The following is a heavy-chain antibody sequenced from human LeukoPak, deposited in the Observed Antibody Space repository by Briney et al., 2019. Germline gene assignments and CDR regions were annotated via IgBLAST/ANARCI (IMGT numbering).Heavy chain of an antibody. Sequence: GGSLRLSCAASGFTFTTNAMSWVRQATGKGLEWDSAVSGRTGATYYADSEKGRFTISRDNSKSTLYLQMDSLRAEDTAVYYCAKCGNSGCHLIDYWGQGTLVTVSS. CDR1: GFTFTTNA. CDR3: AKCGNSGCHLIDY. CDR2: VSGRTGAT. V-gene: IGHV3-23*01. J-gene: IGHJ4*02. D-gene: IGHD5-12*01.